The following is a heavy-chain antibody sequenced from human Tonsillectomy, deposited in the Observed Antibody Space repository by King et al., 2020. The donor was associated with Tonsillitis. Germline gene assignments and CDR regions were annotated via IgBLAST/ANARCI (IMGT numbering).Heavy chain of an antibody. CDR2: LSLSGRYI. CDR3: ARGDRSSSGAFDI. D-gene: IGHD6-6*01. J-gene: IGHJ3*02. Sequence: EVQLVESGGGLVKPGGSLRLSCAASGFAFSNYSMNWVRQAPGKGLEWVSSLSLSGRYIYYADSLKGRFTISRDNAKNSLYLQMNSLGAEDTAVYYCARGDRSSSGAFDIWGQGTLVTVSS. V-gene: IGHV3-21*01. CDR1: GFAFSNYS.